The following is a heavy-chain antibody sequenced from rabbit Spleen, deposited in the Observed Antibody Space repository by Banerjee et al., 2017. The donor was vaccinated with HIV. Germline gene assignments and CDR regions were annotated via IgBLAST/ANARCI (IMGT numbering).Heavy chain of an antibody. D-gene: IGHD7-1*01. V-gene: IGHV1S45*01. Sequence: QEQLEESGGDLVKPEGSLTLTCTASGFSFSSAYDMCWVRQAPGKGLEWIGCIYTGDGNTDYASWAKGRFTISKTSSTSVTLQMTGLTAADTATYFCARGDPGGGWTTRLALWGPGTLVTVS. CDR2: IYTGDGNT. J-gene: IGHJ3*01. CDR1: GFSFSSAYD. CDR3: ARGDPGGGWTTRLAL.